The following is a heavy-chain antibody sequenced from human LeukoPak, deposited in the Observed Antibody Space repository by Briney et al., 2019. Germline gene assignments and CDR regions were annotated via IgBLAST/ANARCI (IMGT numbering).Heavy chain of an antibody. CDR3: APWLRPRVGFDY. CDR2: IYYSGST. V-gene: IGHV4-59*12. J-gene: IGHJ4*02. CDR1: GGSISSYY. D-gene: IGHD3-9*01. Sequence: PSETLSLTCTVSGGSISSYYWSWIRQPPGKGLEWIGYIYYSGSTNYNPSLKSRVTISVDTSKNQFSLKLSSVTAADTAVYYCAPWLRPRVGFDYWGQGTLVTVSS.